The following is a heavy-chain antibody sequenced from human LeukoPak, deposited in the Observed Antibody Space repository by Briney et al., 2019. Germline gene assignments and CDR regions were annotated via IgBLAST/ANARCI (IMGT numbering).Heavy chain of an antibody. CDR3: ASPGLRYGDYDYFDY. V-gene: IGHV3-30-3*01. Sequence: GRSLRLSCAASGFTFSSYAMHWVRQAPGEGLEWVAVISYDGSNKYYADSVKGRFTISRDNSKNTLYLQMNSLRAEDTAVYYCASPGLRYGDYDYFDYWGQGTLVTVSS. CDR2: ISYDGSNK. J-gene: IGHJ4*02. CDR1: GFTFSSYA. D-gene: IGHD4-17*01.